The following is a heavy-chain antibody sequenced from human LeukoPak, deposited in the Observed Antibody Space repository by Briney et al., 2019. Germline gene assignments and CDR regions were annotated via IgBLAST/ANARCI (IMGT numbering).Heavy chain of an antibody. CDR3: ARAGTYYYDSSGYYGNWFDP. CDR2: ISYDGSNK. D-gene: IGHD3-22*01. J-gene: IGHJ5*02. Sequence: GGSLRLSCAASGFTFSNYWMTWVRQAPGKGLEWVAVISYDGSNKYYADSVKGRFTISRDNSKNTLYLQMNSLRAEDTAVYYCARAGTYYYDSSGYYGNWFDPWGQGTLVTVSS. V-gene: IGHV3-30*03. CDR1: GFTFSNYW.